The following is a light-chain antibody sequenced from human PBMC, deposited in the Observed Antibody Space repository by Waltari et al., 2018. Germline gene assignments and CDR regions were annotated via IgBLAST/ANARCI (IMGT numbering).Light chain of an antibody. Sequence: SSELTQPPSVSVSPGQTARITCFGDALPKQYANWYQQKSGQAPVQIIYKDSERPSEIPGRFSGSTSGTTVTLTISGVQAQDEADYYCQAADINGLSWVFGGGTKLTVL. CDR3: QAADINGLSWV. J-gene: IGLJ3*02. V-gene: IGLV3-25*03. CDR2: KDS. CDR1: ALPKQY.